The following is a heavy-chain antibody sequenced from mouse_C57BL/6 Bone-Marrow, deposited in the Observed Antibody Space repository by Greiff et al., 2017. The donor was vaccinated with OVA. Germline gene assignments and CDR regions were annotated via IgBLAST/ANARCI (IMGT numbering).Heavy chain of an antibody. J-gene: IGHJ3*01. CDR3: ARFPLFAY. CDR2: ISSGSSTI. CDR1: GFTFSDYG. Sequence: DVKLVESGGGLVKPGGSLKLSCAASGFTFSDYGMHWVRQAPEKGLEWVAYISSGSSTIYYADTVKGRLTISRDNAKNTLFLQMTSLRSEDTAMYYCARFPLFAYWGQGTLVTVSA. V-gene: IGHV5-17*01.